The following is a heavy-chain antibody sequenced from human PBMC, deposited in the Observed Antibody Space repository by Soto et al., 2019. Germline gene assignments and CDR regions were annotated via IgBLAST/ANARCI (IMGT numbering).Heavy chain of an antibody. V-gene: IGHV4-31*03. CDR1: GGPFSRGGYY. J-gene: IGHJ5*02. D-gene: IGHD1-1*01. CDR2: IFYTGST. Sequence: SETLSLTCTVSGGPFSRGGYYWSWIRQHPGKGLECIGYIFYTGSTYYNPTLKSRVTMSVDTSKRQFSLNLSSVTAADTAVYYCARDQLEGNWFDPWGQGTLVTVSS. CDR3: ARDQLEGNWFDP.